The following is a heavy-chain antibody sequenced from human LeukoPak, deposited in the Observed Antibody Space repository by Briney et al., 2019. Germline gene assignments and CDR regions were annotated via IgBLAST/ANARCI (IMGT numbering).Heavy chain of an antibody. CDR1: GFAVSSYW. J-gene: IGHJ4*02. CDR3: ARSQFDY. CDR2: ISGDGSTT. V-gene: IGHV3-74*01. Sequence: GGSLRLSCAASGFAVSSYWMLWVRQAPGKGLVWVSRISGDGSTTTYADSVKGRFTISRDNAKNILYLQMNSLRAEDTAIYYCARSQFDYWGQGILVTVPS.